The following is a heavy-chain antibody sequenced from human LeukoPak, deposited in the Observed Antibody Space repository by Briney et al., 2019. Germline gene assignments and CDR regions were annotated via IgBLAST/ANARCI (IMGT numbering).Heavy chain of an antibody. CDR1: GFTFSNYG. CDR3: AKRGSGWYLDY. CDR2: VSGGGSST. J-gene: IGHJ4*02. Sequence: GGSLRLSCAASGFTFSNYGMTWVRQAPGKGLEWVSVVSGGGSSTYYADSVKGRFIISRDNSENTLYLQTNSLRAEDTAIYYCAKRGSGWYLDYWGQGTLVTVSS. V-gene: IGHV3-23*01. D-gene: IGHD6-19*01.